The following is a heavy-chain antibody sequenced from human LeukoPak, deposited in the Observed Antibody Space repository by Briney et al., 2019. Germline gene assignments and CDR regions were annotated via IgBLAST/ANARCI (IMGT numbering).Heavy chain of an antibody. V-gene: IGHV3-7*01. D-gene: IGHD2-8*01. CDR1: GFTFTSHW. J-gene: IGHJ4*02. CDR3: ARDATYCTNGVCYTLFDY. Sequence: GGSLRLSCAASGFTFTSHWMSWVRQAPGKGLEWVARMNLDGSEKYYVDSVKGRFTISRDNAKTSLYLEMNSLRAEDTAVYYCARDATYCTNGVCYTLFDYWGQGPLVTVSS. CDR2: MNLDGSEK.